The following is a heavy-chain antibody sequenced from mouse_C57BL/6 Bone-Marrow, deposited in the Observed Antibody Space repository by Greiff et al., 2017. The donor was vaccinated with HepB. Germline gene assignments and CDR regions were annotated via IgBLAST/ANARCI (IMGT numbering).Heavy chain of an antibody. CDR3: ARSSYYSNYEFAY. CDR1: GYSFTGYY. D-gene: IGHD2-5*01. J-gene: IGHJ3*01. CDR2: INPSTGGT. Sequence: VQLKQSGPELVKPGASVKISCKASGYSFTGYYMNWVKQSPEKSLEWIGEINPSTGGTTYNQKFKAKATLTVDKSSSTAYMQLKSLTSEDSAVYYCARSSYYSNYEFAYWGQGTLVTVSA. V-gene: IGHV1-42*01.